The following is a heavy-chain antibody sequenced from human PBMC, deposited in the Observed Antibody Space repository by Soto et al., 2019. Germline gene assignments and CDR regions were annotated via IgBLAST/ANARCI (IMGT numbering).Heavy chain of an antibody. CDR1: GYTFTSYG. Sequence: QVQLVQSGAEVKKPGASVKVSCKASGYTFTSYGISWVRQAPGQGLEWMGWISAYNGNTNYAQKLQGRVTMTTDTSTSTAYMEPRSLRSDDTAVYYCARDSDEGGYYYYYYMDVWSKGTTVTVSS. CDR3: ARDSDEGGYYYYYYMDV. J-gene: IGHJ6*03. V-gene: IGHV1-18*01. CDR2: ISAYNGNT.